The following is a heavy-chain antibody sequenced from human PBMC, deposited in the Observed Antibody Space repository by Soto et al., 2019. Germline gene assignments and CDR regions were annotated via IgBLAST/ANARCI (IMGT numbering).Heavy chain of an antibody. V-gene: IGHV5-51*01. CDR3: ARHVSYYYDSSGYTPIYYYYALDV. CDR1: GYSFTSYW. D-gene: IGHD3-22*01. Sequence: PGESLKISCKGSGYSFTSYWIGWVRQMPGKGLEWMGIIYPGDSDTRYSPSFQGQVTISADKSISTAYLQWSSLKASDTAMYYCARHVSYYYDSSGYTPIYYYYALDVWGQGIMVTVSS. CDR2: IYPGDSDT. J-gene: IGHJ6*02.